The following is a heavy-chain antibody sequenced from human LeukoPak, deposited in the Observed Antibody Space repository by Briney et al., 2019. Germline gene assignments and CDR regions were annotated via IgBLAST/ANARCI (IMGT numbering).Heavy chain of an antibody. D-gene: IGHD2-21*02. Sequence: PSETLSLTCTVSGGSISSSSYYWGWIRQPPGKGLEWIGSIYYSGSTYYNPSLKSRVTISVDTSKNQFSLKLSSVTAADTAVYYCARSPPIAYCGGDCYPDYWGQGTLVTVSS. CDR2: IYYSGST. J-gene: IGHJ4*02. CDR1: GGSISSSSYY. CDR3: ARSPPIAYCGGDCYPDY. V-gene: IGHV4-39*07.